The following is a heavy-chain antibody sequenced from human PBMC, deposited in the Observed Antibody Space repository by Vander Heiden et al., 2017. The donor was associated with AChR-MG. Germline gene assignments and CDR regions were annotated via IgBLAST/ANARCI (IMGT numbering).Heavy chain of an antibody. V-gene: IGHV4-61*02. CDR3: ARGRDYVNLYFDV. CDR2: IYATGST. D-gene: IGHD4-17*01. J-gene: IGHJ2*01. Sequence: QVQLQESGPGLVKPSQTLSLPCTVSGASLATGADYWSWIRQPAGKGLQWIGRIYATGSTGYNPSLKSRVTMSMDKSKNQFSLNVTSVTAADTATYYCARGRDYVNLYFDVWGRGTLVTVSS. CDR1: GASLATGADY.